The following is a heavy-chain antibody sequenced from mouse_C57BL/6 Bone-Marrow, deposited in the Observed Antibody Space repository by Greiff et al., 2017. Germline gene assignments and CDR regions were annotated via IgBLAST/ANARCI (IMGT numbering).Heavy chain of an antibody. J-gene: IGHJ3*01. Sequence: VKLLESGAELVQPGVSVKISCNASGYAFSSYWMNWVKQRPGKGLEWIGQIFPGDGDTNYNGKFKSKATLTADKSSSTAYIQLSSLTSEDSAVYFCARGAYWGQGTLVTVSA. V-gene: IGHV1-80*01. CDR3: ARGAY. CDR2: IFPGDGDT. CDR1: GYAFSSYW.